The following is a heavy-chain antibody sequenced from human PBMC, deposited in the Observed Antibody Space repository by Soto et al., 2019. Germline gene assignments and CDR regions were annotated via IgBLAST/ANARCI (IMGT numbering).Heavy chain of an antibody. CDR2: IYYSGST. Sequence: SETLSLTCTVSGGSISSYYWSWIRQPPGKGLEWIGYIYYSGSTNYNPSLKSRVTISVDTSKNQFSLKLSSVTAADTAVYCCARERYDILTGYRPANWFDPWGQGTLVTVSS. V-gene: IGHV4-59*01. D-gene: IGHD3-9*01. CDR3: ARERYDILTGYRPANWFDP. CDR1: GGSISSYY. J-gene: IGHJ5*02.